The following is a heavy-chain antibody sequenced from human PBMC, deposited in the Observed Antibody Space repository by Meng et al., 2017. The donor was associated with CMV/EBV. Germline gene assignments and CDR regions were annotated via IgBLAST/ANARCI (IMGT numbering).Heavy chain of an antibody. J-gene: IGHJ5*02. CDR3: ARGGNWFDP. CDR2: INHSGST. CDR1: GGSFSGYY. V-gene: IGHV4-34*01. Sequence: QVHPQQWGAGLFKPSETLSLPCAVYGGSFSGYYWSWIRQPPGKGLEWIGEINHSGSTNYNPSLKSRVTISVDTSKNQFSLKLSSVTAADTAVYYCARGGNWFDPWGQGTLVTVSS.